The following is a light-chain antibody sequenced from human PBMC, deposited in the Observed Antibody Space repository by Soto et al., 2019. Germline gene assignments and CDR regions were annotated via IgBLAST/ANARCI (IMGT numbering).Light chain of an antibody. CDR3: VLYIGSGISV. CDR1: SGSVSTSYY. Sequence: QAVVTQAPSFSVSPGGTVTLTCGLSSGSVSTSYYPTWYQQTPGQAPRPLIYSTNTRSSGVPDRFSGSILGNTAALTITGAQADDESDYYCVLYIGSGISVFGGGTKLTVL. J-gene: IGLJ2*01. V-gene: IGLV8-61*01. CDR2: STN.